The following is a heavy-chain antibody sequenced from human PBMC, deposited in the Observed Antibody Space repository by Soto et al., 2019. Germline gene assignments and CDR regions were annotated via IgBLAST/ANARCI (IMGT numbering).Heavy chain of an antibody. CDR3: ARGYEQHYDFWRFDP. Sequence: QVQLVQSGAEVKKPGASVKVSCKASGYTFTSYDINWVRQATGQGLEWMGWMNPNSGNTGYAQKFQGRVTMTRNTSMCTAYKEMSSLRSEDTAVYYSARGYEQHYDFWRFDPWGQGTQYTVSS. J-gene: IGHJ5*02. D-gene: IGHD3-3*01. CDR1: GYTFTSYD. V-gene: IGHV1-8*01. CDR2: MNPNSGNT.